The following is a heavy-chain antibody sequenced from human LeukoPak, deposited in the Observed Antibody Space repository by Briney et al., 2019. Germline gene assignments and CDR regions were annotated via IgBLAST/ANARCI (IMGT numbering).Heavy chain of an antibody. V-gene: IGHV5-51*01. CDR1: GYSFTSYW. CDR2: IYPDDSDT. D-gene: IGHD2-8*01. CDR3: ARHGHCTNGVCYSNYYYYMDV. J-gene: IGHJ6*03. Sequence: GESLKISCKGSGYSFTSYWIGWVRQMPGKGLEWMGIIYPDDSDTRYSPSFEGQVIISVDKSISTAYLQWRSLKASDTATYYCARHGHCTNGVCYSNYYYYMDVWGKGTTVTVSS.